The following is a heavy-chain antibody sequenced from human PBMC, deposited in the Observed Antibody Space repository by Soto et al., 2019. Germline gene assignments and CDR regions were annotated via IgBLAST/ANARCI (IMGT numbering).Heavy chain of an antibody. V-gene: IGHV4-34*01. CDR2: INHSGST. CDR3: ASMGTGYCSGGSCYDWFDP. Sequence: QVQLQQWGAGLLKPSETLSLTCAVYGGSFSGYYWSWIRQPPGKGLEWIGEINHSGSTNYNPSLKSRVTISVDTSKNQFSLKLSSVTAADTAMSYCASMGTGYCSGGSCYDWFDPWGRGNLVTASS. CDR1: GGSFSGYY. J-gene: IGHJ5*02. D-gene: IGHD2-15*01.